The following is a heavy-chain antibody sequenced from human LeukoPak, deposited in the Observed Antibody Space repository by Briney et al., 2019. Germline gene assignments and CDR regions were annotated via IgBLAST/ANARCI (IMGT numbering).Heavy chain of an antibody. CDR3: ARDRADRSLDAFEI. CDR2: IHDYDNGDT. Sequence: SQTLSLTCTVSGGSINTIFYYWSWIRQPPGKGLEWIGYIHDYDNGDTYYNPSLKSRVTISVDRSKNQFSLKLNSVTAADTAVYYCARDRADRSLDAFEIWGQGTMVTVSS. V-gene: IGHV4-30-2*01. CDR1: GGSINTIFYY. D-gene: IGHD3-10*01. J-gene: IGHJ3*02.